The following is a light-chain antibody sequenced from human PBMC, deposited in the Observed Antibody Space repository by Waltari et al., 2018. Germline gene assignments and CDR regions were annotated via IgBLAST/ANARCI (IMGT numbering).Light chain of an antibody. V-gene: IGKV1-12*01. Sequence: DIQMTQSPSSVSASVGDSVTITCRASQGISNLLAWYQQKPGKAPKLLIYAASILQTVVPERFSGSGSGTEFTLTISSRQPEDFATYYCQQASRFPITFGPGTKVDIK. CDR3: QQASRFPIT. J-gene: IGKJ3*01. CDR1: QGISNL. CDR2: AAS.